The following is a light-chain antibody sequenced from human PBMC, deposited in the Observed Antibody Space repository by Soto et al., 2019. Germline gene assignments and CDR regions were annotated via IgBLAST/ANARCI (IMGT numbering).Light chain of an antibody. V-gene: IGLV1-47*01. CDR3: AAWDDSLSGVV. CDR1: YSNIGRSY. J-gene: IGLJ2*01. CDR2: RNN. Sequence: QSVLTQPPSASGTPGQRVTISCSGSYSNIGRSYVFWYKQVPGTAPRLLIYRNNHRPSGVPERFAGSQSGTGASLAISGLQSDDEAVYYCAAWDDSLSGVVFGGGTKVTVL.